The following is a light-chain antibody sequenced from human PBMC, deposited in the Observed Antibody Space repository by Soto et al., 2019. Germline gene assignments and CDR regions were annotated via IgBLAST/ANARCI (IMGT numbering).Light chain of an antibody. CDR2: GKN. Sequence: QFVLAQPPSVSGAPGQRVTIYCTGSSSNIGAGYDVHWYQQLPGTAPKLLIYGKNNRPSGVPDRFSGTVSGTSASLAFTGRQAEDESNYYGQSYHSSLSGCSFGTGTKVTV. V-gene: IGLV1-40*01. CDR3: QSYHSSLSGCS. J-gene: IGLJ1*01. CDR1: SSNIGAGYD.